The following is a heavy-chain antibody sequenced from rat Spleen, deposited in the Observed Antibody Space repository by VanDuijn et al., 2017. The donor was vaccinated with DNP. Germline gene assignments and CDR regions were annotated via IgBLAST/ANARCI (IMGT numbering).Heavy chain of an antibody. CDR3: ATGVYGGYEDWFAN. CDR2: ISYDGSRT. J-gene: IGHJ3*01. D-gene: IGHD1-11*01. Sequence: EVQLVESGGGLLQPGRSRKLSCAASGFTFSDYNMAWVRQAPKKGLEWVATISYDGSRTYHRDSVKDRFTISRDDAKNSLYLHMDSLRSEDTATYYCATGVYGGYEDWFANWGQGTLVTVSS. V-gene: IGHV5S10*01. CDR1: GFTFSDYN.